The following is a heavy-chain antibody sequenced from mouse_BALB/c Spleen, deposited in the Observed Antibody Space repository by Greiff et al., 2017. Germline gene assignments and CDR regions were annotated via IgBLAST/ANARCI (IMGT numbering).Heavy chain of an antibody. CDR1: GYTFTSYW. J-gene: IGHJ3*01. Sequence: QVQLQQSGPELVRPGASVKMSCKASGYTFTSYWMHWVKQRPGQGLEWIGNIYPGSGSTNYDEKFKSKATLTVDTSSSTAYMQLSSLTSEDSAVYYCTRPNWVWGQGTLVTVSA. D-gene: IGHD4-1*01. CDR3: TRPNWV. V-gene: IGHV1-55*01. CDR2: IYPGSGST.